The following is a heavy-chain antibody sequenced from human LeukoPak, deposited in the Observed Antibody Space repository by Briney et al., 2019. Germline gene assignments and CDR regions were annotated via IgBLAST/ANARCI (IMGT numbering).Heavy chain of an antibody. J-gene: IGHJ5*02. Sequence: WASVKVSCKASGYTFTSYDINWVRQATGQGLEWMGWMNPNSGNTGYAQKFQGRVTMTRNTSISTAYMELSGLRSEDTAVYYCARLYYDSSGKNWFDPWGQGTLVTVSS. V-gene: IGHV1-8*01. CDR3: ARLYYDSSGKNWFDP. D-gene: IGHD3-22*01. CDR1: GYTFTSYD. CDR2: MNPNSGNT.